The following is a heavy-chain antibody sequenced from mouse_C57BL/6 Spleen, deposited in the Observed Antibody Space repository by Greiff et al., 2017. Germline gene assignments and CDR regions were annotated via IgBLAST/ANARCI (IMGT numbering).Heavy chain of an antibody. CDR2: IYPGSGST. CDR3: ARGGYYGSSYVGTYYAMDY. CDR1: GYTFTSYW. Sequence: QVHVKQPGAELVKPGASVKMSCKASGYTFTSYWITWVKQRPGQGLEWIGDIYPGSGSTNYNEKFKSKATLTVDTSSSTAYMQLSSLTSEDSAVYYCARGGYYGSSYVGTYYAMDYWGQGTSVTVSS. D-gene: IGHD1-1*01. V-gene: IGHV1-55*01. J-gene: IGHJ4*01.